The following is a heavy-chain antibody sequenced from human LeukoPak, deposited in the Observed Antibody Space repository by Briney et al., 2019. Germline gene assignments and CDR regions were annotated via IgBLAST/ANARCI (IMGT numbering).Heavy chain of an antibody. D-gene: IGHD5-18*01. Sequence: GGSLRLSCAASGFTFSSYSMNWVRQAPGKGLEWVSSISSSSSYIYYADSVKGRFTISRDNAKNSLYLQMNSLRAEDTAVYYCAREERRNSYGFDFDYWGQGTLVTVSS. CDR1: GFTFSSYS. CDR2: ISSSSSYI. V-gene: IGHV3-21*01. J-gene: IGHJ4*02. CDR3: AREERRNSYGFDFDY.